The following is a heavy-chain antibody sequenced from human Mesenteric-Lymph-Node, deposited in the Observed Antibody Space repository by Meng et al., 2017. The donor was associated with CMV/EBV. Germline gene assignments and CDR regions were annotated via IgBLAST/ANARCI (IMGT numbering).Heavy chain of an antibody. CDR1: GGSFSGYY. Sequence: QVPLQQWGVGLLKPSETLSLTCAVYGGSFSGYYWSWIRQPPGKGLEWIGEINHSGSTNYNPSLKSRVTISVDTSKNQFSLKLSSVTAADTAVYYCARHQRWLKSEGGFNYWGQGTLVTVSS. CDR2: INHSGST. CDR3: ARHQRWLKSEGGFNY. D-gene: IGHD4-23*01. J-gene: IGHJ4*02. V-gene: IGHV4-34*01.